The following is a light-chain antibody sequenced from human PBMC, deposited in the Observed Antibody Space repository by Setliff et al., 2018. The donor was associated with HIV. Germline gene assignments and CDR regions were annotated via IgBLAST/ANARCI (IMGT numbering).Light chain of an antibody. CDR1: SSDIGAFDF. Sequence: QSALTQPASVSGSPGQTITVSCTGTSSDIGAFDFVSWYRQHPGKDPELMIYDVTNRPSGVSHRFSGSKSGNTASLTISGLQAEDEADYYCASYANSDVVIVGSGTKVTVL. J-gene: IGLJ1*01. V-gene: IGLV2-14*03. CDR2: DVT. CDR3: ASYANSDVVI.